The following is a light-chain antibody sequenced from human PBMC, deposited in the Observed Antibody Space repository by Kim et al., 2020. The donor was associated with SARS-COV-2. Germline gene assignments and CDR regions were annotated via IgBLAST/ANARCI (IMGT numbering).Light chain of an antibody. Sequence: AFVGDEVHIPGRASQGIGSSLASYQQNPEIAPKSLISAASSLQSGVPSRFSGSGSGTDFTLTISSLQPEDFATYYCQQYTAYPRTFGQGTKVDIK. CDR1: QGIGSS. J-gene: IGKJ1*01. CDR3: QQYTAYPRT. CDR2: AAS. V-gene: IGKV1D-16*01.